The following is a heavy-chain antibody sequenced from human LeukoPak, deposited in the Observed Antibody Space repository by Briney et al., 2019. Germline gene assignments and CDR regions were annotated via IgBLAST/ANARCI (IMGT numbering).Heavy chain of an antibody. D-gene: IGHD1-26*01. V-gene: IGHV3-23*01. CDR1: GFTFSNYA. Sequence: GGSLRLSCAASGFTFSNYAMSWVRQAPGKGLEWVSSISASGENTYYADSVKGRFTISRDNAKNTLYLQMNSLRAEDTAVYYCARWGRGMDVWGQGTTVTVSS. J-gene: IGHJ6*02. CDR3: ARWGRGMDV. CDR2: ISASGENT.